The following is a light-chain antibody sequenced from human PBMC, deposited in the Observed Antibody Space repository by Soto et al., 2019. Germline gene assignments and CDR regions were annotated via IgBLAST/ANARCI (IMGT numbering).Light chain of an antibody. CDR1: QGIDSY. V-gene: IGKV1-9*01. CDR3: QQLHSYPLT. Sequence: DIQLTQSPSFLSASVGDRVTITCRASQGIDSYLAWYQQKPGKAPNVLIYGASTLQSGVTSRFSGSGSGTAFTLRISSLQPQDFATYYCQQLHSYPLTFGGGTKVGIK. J-gene: IGKJ4*01. CDR2: GAS.